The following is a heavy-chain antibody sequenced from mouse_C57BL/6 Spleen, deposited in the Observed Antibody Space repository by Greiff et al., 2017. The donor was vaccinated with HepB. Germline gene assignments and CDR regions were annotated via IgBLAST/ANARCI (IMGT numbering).Heavy chain of an antibody. D-gene: IGHD1-1*01. CDR2: INPNYGTT. CDR3: ARSFITTVVADPWFAY. V-gene: IGHV1-39*01. CDR1: GYSFTDYN. Sequence: LQESGPELVKPGASVKISCKASGYSFTDYNMNWVKQSNGKSLEWIGVINPNYGTTSYNQKFKGKATLTVDQSSSTAYMQLNSLTSEDSAVYYCARSFITTVVADPWFAYWGQGTLVTVSA. J-gene: IGHJ3*01.